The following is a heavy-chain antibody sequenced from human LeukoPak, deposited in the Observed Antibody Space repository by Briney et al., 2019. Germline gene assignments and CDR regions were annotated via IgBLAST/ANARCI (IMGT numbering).Heavy chain of an antibody. CDR1: GFTFSNAW. CDR2: IKSKTDGGTT. Sequence: PGGSLRLSCAASGFTFSNAWMSWVRQAPGKGLEWVGRIKSKTDGGTTDYAAPVKGRFTISRDDSKNTLYLQMNSLKTEDTAVYYCTKGPSPNAFDIWGQGTMVTVSS. CDR3: TKGPSPNAFDI. J-gene: IGHJ3*02. V-gene: IGHV3-15*01.